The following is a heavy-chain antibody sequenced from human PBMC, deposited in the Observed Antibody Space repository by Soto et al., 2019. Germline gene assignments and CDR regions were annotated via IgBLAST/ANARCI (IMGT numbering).Heavy chain of an antibody. V-gene: IGHV3-23*01. Sequence: GGSLRLSCAASGFTFSSYAMSCVSQAPGKGLEWVSAISGSGGSTYDADSVNGRVTISRDKSKNTLYLQMNSLRAEDTAVYYCAKALSVGYYYDSSGEPDYWGQGTLVPVSS. CDR3: AKALSVGYYYDSSGEPDY. CDR1: GFTFSSYA. CDR2: ISGSGGST. D-gene: IGHD3-22*01. J-gene: IGHJ4*02.